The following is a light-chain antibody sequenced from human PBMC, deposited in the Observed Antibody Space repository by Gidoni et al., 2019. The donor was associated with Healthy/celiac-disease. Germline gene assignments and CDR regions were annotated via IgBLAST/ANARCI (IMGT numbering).Light chain of an antibody. CDR1: QSISSY. J-gene: IGKJ2*01. CDR2: AAS. V-gene: IGKV1-39*01. CDR3: QQSYSTSPT. Sequence: DIQMTQSPSSLSASVGDRVTITCRASQSISSYLNWYQQKPGKAPKLLIYAASSLQSGVPSRFSGSGSGTDFTLTISSLQPEDFATYYCQQSYSTSPTFXXXTKLEIK.